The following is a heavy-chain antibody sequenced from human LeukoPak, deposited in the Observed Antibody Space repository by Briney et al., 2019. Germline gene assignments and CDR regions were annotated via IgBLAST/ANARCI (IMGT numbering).Heavy chain of an antibody. Sequence: SETLSLTCTVSGGSISTYYWGWIRQPPGKGLEWIGSIYYSGSTYYNPSLKSRLTISVDTSKNQFSLKLSSVTAADTAVYYCAGIYNWNYYYFDYWGQGTLVTVSS. J-gene: IGHJ4*02. CDR2: IYYSGST. V-gene: IGHV4-39*01. CDR3: AGIYNWNYYYFDY. CDR1: GGSISTYY. D-gene: IGHD1-7*01.